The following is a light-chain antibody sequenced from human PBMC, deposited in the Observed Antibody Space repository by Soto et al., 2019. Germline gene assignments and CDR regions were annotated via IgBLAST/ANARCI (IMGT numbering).Light chain of an antibody. Sequence: EIVMTQSPATLSVSPGERATLSYRASQSVSSNLAWYQQNPGQAPRLLIYGATTRATGIPARCSGSWAGTELTLSVSSVQSEDFAVYYCQQYNNWWTFGQGTKVEIK. V-gene: IGKV3-15*01. CDR1: QSVSSN. J-gene: IGKJ1*01. CDR3: QQYNNWWT. CDR2: GAT.